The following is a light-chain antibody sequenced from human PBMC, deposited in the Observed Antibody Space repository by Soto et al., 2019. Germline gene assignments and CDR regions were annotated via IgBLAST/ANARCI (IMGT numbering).Light chain of an antibody. CDR1: QSVSSRY. V-gene: IGKV3-20*01. J-gene: IGKJ5*01. Sequence: IVLTQSPGTLSLSPGERATLSCRASQSVSSRYLAWYQQKHGQAPRLLMYGASSRATGIPDRFSGSASGTDGTITISRLQPEDGAVYDCEQYGNSTITFGQGTRLEIK. CDR2: GAS. CDR3: EQYGNSTIT.